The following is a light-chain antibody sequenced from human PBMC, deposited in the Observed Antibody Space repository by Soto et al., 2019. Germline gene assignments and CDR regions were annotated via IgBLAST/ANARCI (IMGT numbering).Light chain of an antibody. CDR3: QQYGRLPYT. Sequence: EIVLTQSPGTLSLSPGERATLSCWASQSVSNSYLAWYQQKLGQAPRVLIYGASSRATGIPDRFSGSGFGTDFTLTISRLEPEDCAVYYCQQYGRLPYTFGQGTKLEIK. CDR1: QSVSNSY. CDR2: GAS. V-gene: IGKV3-20*01. J-gene: IGKJ2*01.